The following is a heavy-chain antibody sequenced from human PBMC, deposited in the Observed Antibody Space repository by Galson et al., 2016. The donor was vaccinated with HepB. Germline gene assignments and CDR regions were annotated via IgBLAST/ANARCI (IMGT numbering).Heavy chain of an antibody. CDR3: ARETGDIAVTMKY. CDR1: GYTFSNYD. Sequence: QSGAEVKKPGASVKASCKASGYTFSNYDMNWVRQATGQGLEWMGWMNSKNGDTGYAQKFQGRITMTMDTSISTAYLELSSLGSDDTAVYYCARETGDIAVTMKYWGQGTLVTVSS. J-gene: IGHJ4*02. V-gene: IGHV1-8*01. CDR2: MNSKNGDT. D-gene: IGHD4-17*01.